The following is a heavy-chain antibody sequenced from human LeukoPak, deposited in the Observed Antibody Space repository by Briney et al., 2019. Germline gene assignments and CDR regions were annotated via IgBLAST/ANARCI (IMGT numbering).Heavy chain of an antibody. Sequence: SQTLSLTCTVSGGSISSGTYYWSWIRQPPGKGLEWIGRIYTSESTNYNPSLKSRVTISVDTSKNQFSLKLSSVTAADTAIYYCARGVDGYTLDYWGQGTLVTVSS. J-gene: IGHJ4*02. CDR3: ARGVDGYTLDY. CDR1: GGSISSGTYY. CDR2: IYTSEST. V-gene: IGHV4-61*02. D-gene: IGHD5-24*01.